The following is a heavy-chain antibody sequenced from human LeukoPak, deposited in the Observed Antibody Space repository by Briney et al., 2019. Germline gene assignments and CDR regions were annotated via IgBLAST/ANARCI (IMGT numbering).Heavy chain of an antibody. Sequence: PGGSLRLSCAASVFTFSDHYMDWVRQAPGKGLEWVGRIRNKANSYTTEYAASVKGRFTISRDDSKNSLYLQMNGLKTEDTAVYYCARVEFAAWGQGTLVTVSS. V-gene: IGHV3-72*01. J-gene: IGHJ4*02. CDR1: VFTFSDHY. D-gene: IGHD2-15*01. CDR2: IRNKANSYTT. CDR3: ARVEFAA.